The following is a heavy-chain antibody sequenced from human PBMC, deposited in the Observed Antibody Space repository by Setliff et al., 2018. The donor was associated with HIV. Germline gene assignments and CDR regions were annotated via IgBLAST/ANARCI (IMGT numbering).Heavy chain of an antibody. J-gene: IGHJ5*02. D-gene: IGHD3-22*01. CDR1: GDSISRDIYY. CDR2: IYYSGST. V-gene: IGHV4-30-4*01. Sequence: SETLSLTCTVSGDSISRDIYYWSWIRQSPGKGLEWIGYIYYSGSTYYNPYLKSRVTISVETSKNQFSLKLSSVTAADAAVYYCASRVYYYDSSGYLREEGFDPWGQGTLVTVSS. CDR3: ASRVYYYDSSGYLREEGFDP.